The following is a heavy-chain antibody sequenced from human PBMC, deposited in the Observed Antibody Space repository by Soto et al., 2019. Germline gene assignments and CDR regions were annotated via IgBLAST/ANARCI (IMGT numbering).Heavy chain of an antibody. Sequence: ASAKVSCKASGYTFTSYGISWVRQAPGQGIEWMGWISAYNGNTKYAQKLQGRVTMTTDTSTSTAYMELRSLRSDDTAVYYCARDSGEWEPVPNAFDXWGQGTMVTVS. CDR1: GYTFTSYG. CDR3: ARDSGEWEPVPNAFDX. J-gene: IGHJ3*02. CDR2: ISAYNGNT. D-gene: IGHD1-26*01. V-gene: IGHV1-18*04.